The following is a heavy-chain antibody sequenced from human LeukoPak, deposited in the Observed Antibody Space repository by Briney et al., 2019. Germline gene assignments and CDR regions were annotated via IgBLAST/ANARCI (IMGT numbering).Heavy chain of an antibody. Sequence: PGRSLRLSCAASGFTFSSYWIHWVRQAPGKGLVWVSRINSDGSTINYADSVKGRFTISRDNAKNTLYLQMNSLRAEDTAVYYCARAGYYRFDYWGQGTLVTVPS. D-gene: IGHD3-10*01. CDR1: GFTFSSYW. CDR2: INSDGSTI. CDR3: ARAGYYRFDY. J-gene: IGHJ4*02. V-gene: IGHV3-74*01.